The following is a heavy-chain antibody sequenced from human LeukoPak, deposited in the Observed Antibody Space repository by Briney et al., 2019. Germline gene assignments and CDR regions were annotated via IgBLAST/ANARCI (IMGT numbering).Heavy chain of an antibody. V-gene: IGHV1-8*01. CDR3: ARVTGYMIEDYFDY. Sequence: ASVKVSCKASGYTFTSYDINWVRQATGQGLEWMGWMNPNSGNTGYAQKFQGRVTMTRNTSISTAYMDLSSLRSEDTAVYYCARVTGYMIEDYFDYWGQGTLVTVSS. D-gene: IGHD3-22*01. CDR1: GYTFTSYD. J-gene: IGHJ4*02. CDR2: MNPNSGNT.